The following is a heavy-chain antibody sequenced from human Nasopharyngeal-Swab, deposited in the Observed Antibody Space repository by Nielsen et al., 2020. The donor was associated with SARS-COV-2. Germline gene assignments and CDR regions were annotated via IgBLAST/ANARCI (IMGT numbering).Heavy chain of an antibody. D-gene: IGHD6-13*01. CDR3: AKDEAARFYYYYMDV. J-gene: IGHJ6*03. V-gene: IGHV3-30*18. CDR2: ISYDGSNK. Sequence: WIRQPPGKGLEWVAVISYDGSNKYYADSVKGRFTISRDNSKNTLCLQMNSLRAEDTAVYYCAKDEAARFYYYYMDVWGKGTTVTVSS.